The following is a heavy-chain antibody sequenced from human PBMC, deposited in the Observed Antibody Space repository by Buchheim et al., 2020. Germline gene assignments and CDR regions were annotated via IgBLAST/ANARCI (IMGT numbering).Heavy chain of an antibody. D-gene: IGHD3/OR15-3a*01. CDR2: IFNTAGGT. CDR3: ARRMTFGATPGLDP. CDR1: GFTFSSYA. J-gene: IGHJ5*02. Sequence: EVQVVESGGGLVQPGGSLRLSCAASGFTFSSYAMTWVRQAPGKGLEWVSTIFNTAGGTYYADSVKGRFTISRDNSQNMVYLQMNTPGAEDTALYYCARRMTFGATPGLDPWGQGTL. V-gene: IGHV3-23*04.